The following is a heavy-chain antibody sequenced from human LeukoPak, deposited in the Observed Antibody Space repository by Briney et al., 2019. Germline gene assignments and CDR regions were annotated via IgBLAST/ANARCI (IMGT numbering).Heavy chain of an antibody. CDR2: ISRSSSYI. V-gene: IGHV3-21*01. CDR3: ARTPPGRDLLGGLDF. Sequence: GGSLTLSCTGSGFTFSSYSMNWVRQAPGKGLQWVSSISRSSSYIYYADSVKGPFTISRDNARNSLYLQMNSLRAEDTAVYYCARTPPGRDLLGGLDFWGQGIRVTVSS. D-gene: IGHD2-15*01. J-gene: IGHJ4*02. CDR1: GFTFSSYS.